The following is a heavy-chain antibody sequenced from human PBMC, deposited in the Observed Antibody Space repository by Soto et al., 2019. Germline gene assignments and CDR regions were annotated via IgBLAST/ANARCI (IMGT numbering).Heavy chain of an antibody. CDR1: GGSISSSSYY. CDR2: IYYSGST. V-gene: IGHV4-39*01. D-gene: IGHD6-19*01. J-gene: IGHJ4*02. Sequence: QLQLQESGPGLVKPSETLSLTCTVSGGSISSSSYYWGWIRQPPGKGLEWIGSIYYSGSTYYNPSLKSRVTIYVDTSKNQFSLKLSSVTAADTAVYYCARRTVPRWLPFDYWGQGTLVTVSS. CDR3: ARRTVPRWLPFDY.